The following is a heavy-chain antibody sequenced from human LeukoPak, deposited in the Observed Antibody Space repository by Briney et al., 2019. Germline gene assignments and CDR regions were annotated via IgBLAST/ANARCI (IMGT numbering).Heavy chain of an antibody. J-gene: IGHJ4*02. CDR1: EYTFTDYY. Sequence: GASVKVSCKASEYTFTDYYIHWVRQAPGKGLEWVGRVDPEDGETKYAEKFQNRVTITADTSTDTAYMKFSSLRSDDTAVYYCATLAIAEDGTQDYWGQGTLVTVSS. V-gene: IGHV1-69-2*01. D-gene: IGHD6-13*01. CDR2: VDPEDGET. CDR3: ATLAIAEDGTQDY.